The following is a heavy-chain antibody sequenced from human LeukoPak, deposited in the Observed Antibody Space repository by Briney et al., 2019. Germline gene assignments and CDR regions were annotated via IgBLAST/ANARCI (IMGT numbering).Heavy chain of an antibody. D-gene: IGHD3-10*01. CDR1: GGSISSYY. CDR2: IYSSGST. Sequence: SETLSLTCTVSGGSISSYYWNWVRQPPGKGLEWIGNIYSSGSTDYNPSLKSRVTISLDTSKFQFSLRLNSVTAADTAVYYCARPDPNASGYFYRFNWFDPWGQGTLVTVSS. CDR3: ARPDPNASGYFYRFNWFDP. V-gene: IGHV4-59*01. J-gene: IGHJ5*02.